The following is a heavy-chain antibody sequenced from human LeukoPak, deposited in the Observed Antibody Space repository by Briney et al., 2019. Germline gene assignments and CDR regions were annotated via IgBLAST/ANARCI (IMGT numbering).Heavy chain of an antibody. CDR2: IGAGGDIT. V-gene: IGHV3-23*01. CDR1: GFTFSSHA. Sequence: GGSLRLSCAASGFTFSSHAISWVRQAPGKGPEWVSAIGAGGDITYYADSVKGRFTIFRDNSKNTLYLQLNSLRIEDTAIYYCVYYDSSGYYYGRLRYWGQGTLVTVSS. J-gene: IGHJ4*02. D-gene: IGHD3-22*01. CDR3: VYYDSSGYYYGRLRY.